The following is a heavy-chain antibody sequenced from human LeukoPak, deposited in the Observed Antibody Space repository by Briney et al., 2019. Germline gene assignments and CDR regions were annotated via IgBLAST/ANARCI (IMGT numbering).Heavy chain of an antibody. J-gene: IGHJ4*02. D-gene: IGHD1-26*01. V-gene: IGHV4-39*07. CDR2: IYHSGST. Sequence: SETLSLTCTVSGGSISSSSYYWGWIRQPPGKGLEWIGYIYHSGSTYYNPSLKSRVTISVDRSKNQFSLKLSSVAAADTAVYYCARGGIVGATPLFDYWGQGTLVTVSS. CDR1: GGSISSSSYY. CDR3: ARGGIVGATPLFDY.